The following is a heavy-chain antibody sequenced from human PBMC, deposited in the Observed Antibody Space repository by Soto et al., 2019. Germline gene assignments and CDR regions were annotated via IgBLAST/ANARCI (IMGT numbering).Heavy chain of an antibody. CDR2: ISSSSNTI. V-gene: IGHV3-48*01. CDR3: ARDRYGYGLTRY. J-gene: IGHJ4*02. D-gene: IGHD5-18*01. Sequence: EVQLVESGGGLVQPGGSLRLSCAASGFTFSSYDMDWVRQAPGKGLEWISYISSSSNTIYYADSVRGRFTISRDNAKNSLYLQMHSLRVEDTAVYYCARDRYGYGLTRYWGQGTLVTVSS. CDR1: GFTFSSYD.